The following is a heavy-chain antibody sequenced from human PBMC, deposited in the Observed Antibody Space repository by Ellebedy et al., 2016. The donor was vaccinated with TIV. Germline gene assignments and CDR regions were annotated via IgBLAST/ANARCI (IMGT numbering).Heavy chain of an antibody. J-gene: IGHJ4*02. CDR3: AAEVPQASSWID. D-gene: IGHD6-13*01. V-gene: IGHV1-58*02. CDR2: IVVGSGST. Sequence: SVKVSXXTSGYTFTGYYMHWVRQPRGQGLEWIGWIVVGSGSTRYAQKFRDRATITRDMSTSTGYMELNSLTPDDTAVYYCAAEVPQASSWIDWGQGTLVTVSS. CDR1: GYTFTGYY.